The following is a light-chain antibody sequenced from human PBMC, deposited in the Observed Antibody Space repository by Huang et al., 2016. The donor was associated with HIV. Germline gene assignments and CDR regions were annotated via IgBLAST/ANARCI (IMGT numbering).Light chain of an antibody. CDR3: QQSYSTHWT. CDR2: AAS. Sequence: DLQMTPSPSSLSASVGDRVTITCRASQSISTSLNWYQQKPGTAPKLLIYAASSLQSGGPARFSGSGSGTDFTRTISSLQPEDFATYYCQQSYSTHWTFGQGTKVEIK. J-gene: IGKJ1*01. V-gene: IGKV1-39*01. CDR1: QSISTS.